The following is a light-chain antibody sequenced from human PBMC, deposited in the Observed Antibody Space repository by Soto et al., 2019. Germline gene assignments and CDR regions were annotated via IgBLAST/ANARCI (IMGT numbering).Light chain of an antibody. CDR1: QSISSW. J-gene: IGKJ1*01. CDR3: QQYNSYSLAT. CDR2: DAS. Sequence: DIQMTQSLATLSASVGDRVIITCRATQSISSWLAWYQQKPGKAPKLLIYDASSLESGVPSRFSGSGSGTEFSLTISSLQPDDFATYYCQQYNSYSLATFGQGTKVEIK. V-gene: IGKV1-5*01.